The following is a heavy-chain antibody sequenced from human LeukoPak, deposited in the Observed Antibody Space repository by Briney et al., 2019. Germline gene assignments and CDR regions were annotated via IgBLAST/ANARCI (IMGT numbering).Heavy chain of an antibody. CDR2: IRGSGGRT. CDR3: AKEMPVPGAFDY. D-gene: IGHD2-2*01. CDR1: GFTFSSYA. Sequence: GGSLRLSCAASGFTFSSYAMRWVRQAPGKALEWLSAIRGSGGRTYYADSVKGLFTISRDNSKNTLYLQMNSLRDEDTAVYYCAKEMPVPGAFDYWGQGTVVTVSS. J-gene: IGHJ4*02. V-gene: IGHV3-23*01.